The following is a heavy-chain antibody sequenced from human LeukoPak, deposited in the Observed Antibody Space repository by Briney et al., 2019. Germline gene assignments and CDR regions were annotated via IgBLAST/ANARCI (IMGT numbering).Heavy chain of an antibody. D-gene: IGHD1-26*01. CDR2: ISGSGGST. CDR1: GFTFSSYA. Sequence: GGSLRLSCAASGFTFSSYAMSWVRQAPGKGLEWVSAISGSGGSTYYADSVKGRFTISSDNCKNTLYLQMNSLRAEDAAVYYCAKDKHGRYSGRYRPLTDWRQGPLVPVSS. J-gene: IGHJ4*02. CDR3: AKDKHGRYSGRYRPLTD. V-gene: IGHV3-23*01.